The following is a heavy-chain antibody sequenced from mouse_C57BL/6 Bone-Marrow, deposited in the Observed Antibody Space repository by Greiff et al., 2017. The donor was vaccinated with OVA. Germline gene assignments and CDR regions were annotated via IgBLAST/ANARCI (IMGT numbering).Heavy chain of an antibody. Sequence: VQLQQSGPELVKPGASVKISCKASGYSFTGYYMHWVKQSHGNILDWIGYIYPYNGVSSYNQKFKGKATLNVDKSSSTAYMELRSLTSEDSAVYYCARSYYYGSSYDDYYAMDYWGQGTSVTVSS. J-gene: IGHJ4*01. CDR1: GYSFTGYY. CDR2: IYPYNGVS. CDR3: ARSYYYGSSYDDYYAMDY. V-gene: IGHV1-31*01. D-gene: IGHD1-1*01.